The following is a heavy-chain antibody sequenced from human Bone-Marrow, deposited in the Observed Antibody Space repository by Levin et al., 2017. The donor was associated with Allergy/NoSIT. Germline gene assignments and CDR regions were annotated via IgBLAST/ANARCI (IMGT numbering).Heavy chain of an antibody. V-gene: IGHV3-73*01. Sequence: PGGALRLSCAASGFTFSGSAMHWVRQVSGKGLEWVGRIRSKASNYATAYAASVKGRFTISRDDSKNTAYLQMNSLETEDTAIYYCTRLGYSSSGYGFDLWGRGTLVTVSS. CDR2: IRSKASNYAT. CDR1: GFTFSGSA. CDR3: TRLGYSSSGYGFDL. D-gene: IGHD6-13*01. J-gene: IGHJ2*01.